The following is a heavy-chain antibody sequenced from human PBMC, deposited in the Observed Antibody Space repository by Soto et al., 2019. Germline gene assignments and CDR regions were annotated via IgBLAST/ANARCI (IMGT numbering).Heavy chain of an antibody. V-gene: IGHV4-4*02. CDR2: IYHSGST. Sequence: QVQLQESGPGLVKPSGTLSLTCAVSGGSISSSNWWSWDRQPPGKGLQWIGEIYHSGSTNYNPSLKSRVTISVDKSKTQFYLKLSSVTAADTAVYYCARDSSSWYGLDYWGQGTLVTVSS. CDR1: GGSISSSNW. D-gene: IGHD6-13*01. J-gene: IGHJ4*02. CDR3: ARDSSSWYGLDY.